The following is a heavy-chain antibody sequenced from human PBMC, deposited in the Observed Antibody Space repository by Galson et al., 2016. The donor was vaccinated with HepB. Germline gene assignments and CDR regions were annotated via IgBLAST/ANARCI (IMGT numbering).Heavy chain of an antibody. V-gene: IGHV1-69*04. CDR2: IIPIFDSA. D-gene: IGHD3-22*01. CDR1: GGTSSNYA. Sequence: SVKVSCKASGGTSSNYAINWVRQAPGQGLEWMGRIIPIFDSANYAQKFQDRVAITVDKPTSTAYMEPSSLRSEDTAVLYCARQDSYDSTGLDYWGQGTLVTVSS. J-gene: IGHJ4*02. CDR3: ARQDSYDSTGLDY.